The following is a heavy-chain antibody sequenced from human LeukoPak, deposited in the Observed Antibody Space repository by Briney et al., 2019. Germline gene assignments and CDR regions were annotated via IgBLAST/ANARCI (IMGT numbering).Heavy chain of an antibody. CDR2: INHSRST. J-gene: IGHJ4*02. CDR1: GGSFSGYY. Sequence: PSETLSLTCAVCGGSFSGYYWSWIRQPPGKGLEWIGEINHSRSTNYNPSLKSRVTISVDTSKNQFSLNLTSVTAADTAVYYCARARIAVAVAGQFDYWGQGTLVTVSS. D-gene: IGHD6-19*01. V-gene: IGHV4-34*01. CDR3: ARARIAVAVAGQFDY.